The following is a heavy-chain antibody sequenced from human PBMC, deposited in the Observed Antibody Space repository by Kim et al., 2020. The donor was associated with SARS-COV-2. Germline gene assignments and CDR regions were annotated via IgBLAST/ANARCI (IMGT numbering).Heavy chain of an antibody. CDR2: INAGNGNT. CDR1: GYTFTSYA. CDR3: ARDPLRLLQQLAPAPDY. D-gene: IGHD6-13*01. Sequence: ASVKVSCKASGYTFTSYAMHWVRQAPGQRLEWMGWINAGNGNTKYSQKFQGRVTITRDTSASTAYMELSSLRSEDTAVYYCARDPLRLLQQLAPAPDYWGQGTLVTVSS. V-gene: IGHV1-3*01. J-gene: IGHJ4*02.